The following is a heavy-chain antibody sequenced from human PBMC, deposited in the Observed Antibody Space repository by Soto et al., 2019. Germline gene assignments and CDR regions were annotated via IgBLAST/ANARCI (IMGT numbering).Heavy chain of an antibody. CDR2: IYYSGST. Sequence: SETLSLTCTVSGGSISSSSYYWGWIRQPPGKGLEWIGSIYYSGSTYYNPSLKSRVTISVDTSKNQFSLKLSSVTAADTAVYYCARHLSSSFNYFDYWGQGILVTSPQ. J-gene: IGHJ4*02. D-gene: IGHD6-13*01. CDR3: ARHLSSSFNYFDY. V-gene: IGHV4-39*01. CDR1: GGSISSSSYY.